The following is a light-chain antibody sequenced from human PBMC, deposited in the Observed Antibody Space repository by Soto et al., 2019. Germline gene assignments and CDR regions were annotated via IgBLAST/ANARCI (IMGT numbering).Light chain of an antibody. CDR1: NSDVGGYKY. Sequence: QSALTQPASVSGSPGQSITISCTGNNSDVGGYKYVSWYQQHPGKAPKLMIYDVSYRPSGISNRFSGSKSGNTASLTISGLQAEDEADFYGRSFTSSTTTYVFGNGAKVTVL. J-gene: IGLJ1*01. CDR2: DVS. V-gene: IGLV2-14*01. CDR3: RSFTSSTTTYV.